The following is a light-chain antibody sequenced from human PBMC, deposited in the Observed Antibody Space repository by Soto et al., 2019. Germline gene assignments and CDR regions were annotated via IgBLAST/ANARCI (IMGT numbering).Light chain of an antibody. V-gene: IGLV2-11*01. J-gene: IGLJ2*01. CDR1: SSDAGGSKY. CDR2: DVT. Sequence: QSALTQPRSVSGSPGQSVTISCTGTSSDAGGSKYVSWYQQHPGKAPKLMIYDVTKRPSGVPDRFFGSKSGNTASLTISGLQAEDEADYYCCSYAGGDTLGVVGGGTKLTVL. CDR3: CSYAGGDTLGV.